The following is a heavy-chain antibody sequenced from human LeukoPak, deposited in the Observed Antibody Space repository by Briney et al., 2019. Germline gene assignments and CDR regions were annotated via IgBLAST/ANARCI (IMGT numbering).Heavy chain of an antibody. J-gene: IGHJ4*02. CDR1: GYTFTSYD. D-gene: IGHD2-2*01. CDR3: TRGRPVSSSGSLEGH. CDR2: MNPNRGDT. Sequence: GASVTVSCKASGYTFTSYDIHWVRQATGQGLEWMGRMNPNRGDTDYARKFQGRVTMTRDTSISTAYMELSSLRSDDTAVYYCTRGRPVSSSGSLEGHWGQGTLVTVSS. V-gene: IGHV1-8*01.